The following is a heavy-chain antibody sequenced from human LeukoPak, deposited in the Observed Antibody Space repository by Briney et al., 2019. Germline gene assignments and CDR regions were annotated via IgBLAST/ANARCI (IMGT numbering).Heavy chain of an antibody. D-gene: IGHD6-6*01. J-gene: IGHJ4*02. Sequence: GESLKISCEGSGYSFTSYWIGWVRQMPGKGLEWMGIIYPGDSDTRYSPSFQGQGTISADKSISTAYLQWSSLKASDTAMYYCARTYRSSSWGYFDYWRQGTLVTVSS. CDR1: GYSFTSYW. CDR2: IYPGDSDT. V-gene: IGHV5-51*01. CDR3: ARTYRSSSWGYFDY.